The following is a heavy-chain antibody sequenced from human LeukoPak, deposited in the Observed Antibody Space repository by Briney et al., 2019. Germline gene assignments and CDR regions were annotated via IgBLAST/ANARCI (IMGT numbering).Heavy chain of an antibody. CDR3: ARAPTVTAESAFGY. CDR2: INSNGGST. D-gene: IGHD4-17*01. CDR1: GFTFSSYE. V-gene: IGHV3-64*01. Sequence: PGGSLRLSCAASGFTFSSYETNWVRQTPGKGLEYVSGINSNGGSTQYASSVKGRFTISRDNSKDTLYLQMGSPRSEDMAVYYCARAPTVTAESAFGYWGQGTLVTVSS. J-gene: IGHJ4*02.